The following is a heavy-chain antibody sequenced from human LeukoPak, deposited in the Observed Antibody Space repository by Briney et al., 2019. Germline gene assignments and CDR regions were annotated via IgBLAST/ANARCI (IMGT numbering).Heavy chain of an antibody. CDR3: ARGTQLAVAGTDYYYGMDV. CDR1: GFTVSSNY. CDR2: IYSGGST. Sequence: GRSLRLSCAASGFTVSSNYMSWVRQAPGKGLEWVSVIYSGGSTYYADSVKGRLTISRDNSKNTLYLQMNSLRAEDTAVYYCARGTQLAVAGTDYYYGMDVWGQGTTVTVSS. D-gene: IGHD6-19*01. V-gene: IGHV3-66*01. J-gene: IGHJ6*02.